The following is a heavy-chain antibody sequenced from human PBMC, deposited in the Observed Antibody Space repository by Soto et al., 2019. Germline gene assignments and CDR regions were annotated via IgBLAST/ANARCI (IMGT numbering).Heavy chain of an antibody. J-gene: IGHJ5*02. D-gene: IGHD3-10*01. Sequence: SETLSLTCTVSGDPLNTGGYYWSWIRHLPGKGLKWLGYIYYSGNTYYNPSLKGRVNISGDMSKKQFSLRLSSVTAADTAVYHCARVSSDWFDPWGPGIQVTVSA. CDR2: IYYSGNT. CDR1: GDPLNTGGYY. CDR3: ARVSSDWFDP. V-gene: IGHV4-31*03.